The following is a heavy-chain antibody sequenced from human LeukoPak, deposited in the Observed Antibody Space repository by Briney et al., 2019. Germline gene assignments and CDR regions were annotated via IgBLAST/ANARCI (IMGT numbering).Heavy chain of an antibody. CDR3: ARMYAGIFPSGFDI. Sequence: SETLSLTCTVSGYSISRGYDLGWIRQPPGTGLKWIGRIYHTGSTYYNRSLNSRLSISVDTSDNPFSLKLNSVTAADTAVYYCARMYAGIFPSGFDIWRQGTMVTVSS. J-gene: IGHJ3*02. CDR2: IYHTGST. D-gene: IGHD4-23*01. V-gene: IGHV4-38-2*02. CDR1: GYSISRGYD.